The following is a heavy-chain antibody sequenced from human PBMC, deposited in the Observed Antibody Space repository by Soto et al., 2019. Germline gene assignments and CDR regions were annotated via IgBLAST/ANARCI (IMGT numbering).Heavy chain of an antibody. CDR2: IWYDGSNK. CDR1: GFTFSSYG. D-gene: IGHD3-3*01. V-gene: IGHV3-33*01. CDR3: ASGGRPITIPDNWFDP. J-gene: IGHJ5*02. Sequence: QVQLVESGGGVVQPGRSLRLSCAASGFTFSSYGMHWVRQAPGKGLEWVAVIWYDGSNKYYADSVKGRFTISRDNSKNTLYRQMNSLRAEDTAVYYCASGGRPITIPDNWFDPWGQGTLVTVSS.